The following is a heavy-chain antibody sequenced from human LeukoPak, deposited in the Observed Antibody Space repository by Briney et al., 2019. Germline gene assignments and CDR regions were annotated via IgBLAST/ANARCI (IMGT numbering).Heavy chain of an antibody. CDR3: ARQGLDPGGRPDTGLQY. Sequence: GASVKVSCKASGYTFTAYGITWVRQAPRQGLEWMGWISTDSGNRNSAQKLQGRVTMTTDTSTSTAYMELRTLRSDDTAVYYCARQGLDPGGRPDTGLQYWGQGTLVTVSS. CDR2: ISTDSGNR. J-gene: IGHJ4*02. CDR1: GYTFTAYG. V-gene: IGHV1-18*01. D-gene: IGHD5-18*01.